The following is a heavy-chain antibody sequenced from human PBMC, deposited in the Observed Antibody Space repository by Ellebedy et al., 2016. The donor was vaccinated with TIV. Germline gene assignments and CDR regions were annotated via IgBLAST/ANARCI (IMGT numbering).Heavy chain of an antibody. V-gene: IGHV4-34*01. Sequence: GSLRLSXAVYGGSFSGYYWSWIRQPPGKGLEWIGEINHSGSTNYNPSLKSRVTISIDTSKNQFSLKLSSVTAADTAVYYCASEGLYDWGQGTLVTVSS. CDR1: GGSFSGYY. D-gene: IGHD3-16*01. J-gene: IGHJ4*02. CDR2: INHSGST. CDR3: ASEGLYD.